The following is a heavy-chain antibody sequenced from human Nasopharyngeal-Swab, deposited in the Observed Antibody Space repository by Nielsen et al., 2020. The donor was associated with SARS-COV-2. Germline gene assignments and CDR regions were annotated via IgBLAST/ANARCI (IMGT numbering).Heavy chain of an antibody. CDR1: GYTFSRYG. J-gene: IGHJ4*02. V-gene: IGHV1-18*04. D-gene: IGHD5-12*01. CDR2: ISAYIGNT. Sequence: ASVKVSCKASGYTFSRYGIHWVRQAPGQGLEWMVWISAYIGNTNYAWKFQGRLTMTTDTSTSTAYMELRSLTSDDTAVYYCARPIGSIGYDQLAPLSWGQGTLVTVSS. CDR3: ARPIGSIGYDQLAPLS.